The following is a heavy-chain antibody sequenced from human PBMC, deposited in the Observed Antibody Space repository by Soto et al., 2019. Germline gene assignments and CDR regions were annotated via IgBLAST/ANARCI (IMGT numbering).Heavy chain of an antibody. CDR2: IWYDGSNK. CDR3: ATHLSISTNCTRPVCYYYYGMDV. CDR1: GFTFSNYG. V-gene: IGHV3-33*01. D-gene: IGHD2-2*01. Sequence: QVQLVESGGGVVQPGRSLRLSCAASGFTFSNYGMHWVRQAPDKGLEWVAVIWYDGSNKYYADSVKGRFTISTDNSKNTLYLQMTRLRAEDTAVYYWATHLSISTNCTRPVCYYYYGMDVWGQGATVSVSS. J-gene: IGHJ6*02.